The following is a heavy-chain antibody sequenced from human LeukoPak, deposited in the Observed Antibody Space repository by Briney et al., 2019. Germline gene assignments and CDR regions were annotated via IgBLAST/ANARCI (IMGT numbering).Heavy chain of an antibody. V-gene: IGHV3-9*01. CDR3: AKDIFCARRGSYFDY. Sequence: RAGRSLRLSCAASGFTVDDYGMEWVRQAPGKGLEWVSGISWNSGRIDYGDSVKGRFTISRDNAKNSLYLQMNSLRAEDTALYYCAKDIFCARRGSYFDYWGQGTLVTVSS. J-gene: IGHJ4*02. CDR1: GFTVDDYG. CDR2: ISWNSGRI. D-gene: IGHD2-15*01.